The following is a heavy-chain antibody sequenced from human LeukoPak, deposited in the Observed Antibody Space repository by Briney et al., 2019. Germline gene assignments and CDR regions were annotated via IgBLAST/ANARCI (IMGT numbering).Heavy chain of an antibody. CDR3: ARDRAELYYYDSSGLSNAFDI. CDR2: ISAYNGNT. D-gene: IGHD3-22*01. V-gene: IGHV1-18*01. J-gene: IGHJ3*02. CDR1: GYTFTSSG. Sequence: ASVKVSCKASGYTFTSSGISWVRQAPGQGLEWMGWISAYNGNTNYAQKLQGRVTMTTDTSTSTAYMELRSLRSDDTAVYYCARDRAELYYYDSSGLSNAFDIWGQGTMVAVSS.